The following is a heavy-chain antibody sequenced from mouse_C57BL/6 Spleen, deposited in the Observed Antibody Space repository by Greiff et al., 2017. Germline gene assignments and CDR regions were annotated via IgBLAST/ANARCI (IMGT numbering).Heavy chain of an antibody. D-gene: IGHD4-1*01. CDR1: GFNIKDDY. J-gene: IGHJ2*01. V-gene: IGHV14-4*01. CDR2: IDPENGDT. CDR3: TGTGTDFDY. Sequence: EVKLVESGAELVRPGASVKLSCTASGFNIKDDYMHWVKQRPEQGLEWIGWIDPENGDTEYASKFQGKATITADTSSNTAYLQLSSLTSEDTAVYYGTGTGTDFDYWGQGTTLTVSS.